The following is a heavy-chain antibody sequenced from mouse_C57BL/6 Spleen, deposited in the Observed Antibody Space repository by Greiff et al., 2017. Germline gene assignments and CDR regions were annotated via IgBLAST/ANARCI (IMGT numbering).Heavy chain of an antibody. Sequence: EVQLQQSGPELVKPGASVKISCKASGYTFTDYYMNWVKQSHGKSLEWIGDINPNNGGTSYNQKFKGKATLTVDKSSSTAYMELRSLTSEDSAVYYCARGGLRRSYYAMDYWGQGTSVTVSS. D-gene: IGHD2-4*01. J-gene: IGHJ4*01. CDR1: GYTFTDYY. CDR3: ARGGLRRSYYAMDY. V-gene: IGHV1-26*01. CDR2: INPNNGGT.